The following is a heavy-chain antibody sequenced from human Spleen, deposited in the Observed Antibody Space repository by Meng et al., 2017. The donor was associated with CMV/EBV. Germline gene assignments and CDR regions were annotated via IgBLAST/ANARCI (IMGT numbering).Heavy chain of an antibody. J-gene: IGHJ4*02. V-gene: IGHV3-9*01. D-gene: IGHD3-3*01. CDR2: ISWNSGSI. CDR3: ARGRETYYDFWSGYSPYVPLDY. Sequence: SLKISCAASGFTFSSYWMHWVRQAPGKGLEWVSGISWNSGSIGYADSVKGRFTISRDNAKNSLYLQMNSLRAEDTAVYYCARGRETYYDFWSGYSPYVPLDYWGQGTLVTVSS. CDR1: GFTFSSYW.